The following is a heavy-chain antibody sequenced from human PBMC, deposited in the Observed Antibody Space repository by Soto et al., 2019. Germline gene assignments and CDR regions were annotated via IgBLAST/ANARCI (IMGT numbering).Heavy chain of an antibody. CDR1: GYTFTDYY. CDR3: ASAGLTTLVLATTY. D-gene: IGHD5-12*01. V-gene: IGHV1-2*02. Sequence: QVQLVQSGAEVKKPGASVKVSCKASGYTFTDYYMHWVRQSPGQGLEWMGWIHPNSGVTKFPQKFQGRVIMTMDTSISTVYMELSRLTSDDTAIYYCASAGLTTLVLATTYWGQGTLVTVSS. J-gene: IGHJ4*02. CDR2: IHPNSGVT.